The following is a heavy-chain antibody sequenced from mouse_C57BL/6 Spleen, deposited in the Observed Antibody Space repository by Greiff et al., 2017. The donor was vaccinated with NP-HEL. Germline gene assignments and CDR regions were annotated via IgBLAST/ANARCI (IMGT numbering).Heavy chain of an antibody. V-gene: IGHV1-26*01. CDR2: INPNNGGT. CDR1: GYTFTDYY. Sequence: DVKLQESGPELVKPGASVKISCKASGYTFTDYYMNWVKQSHGKSLEWIGDINPNNGGTSYNQKFKGKATLTVDKSSSTAYMELRSLTSEDSAVYYCAVAYFDYWGQGTTLTVSS. J-gene: IGHJ2*01. CDR3: AVAYFDY.